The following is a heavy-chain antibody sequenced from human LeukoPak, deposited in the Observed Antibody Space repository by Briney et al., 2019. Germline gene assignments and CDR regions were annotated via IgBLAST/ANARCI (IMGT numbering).Heavy chain of an antibody. CDR3: ATTLAYCGGYCYSWDY. J-gene: IGHJ4*02. Sequence: SVKVSCKASGGTFSSYAISWVRQATGQGLEWMGGIIPIFGTANYAQKFQGRVTITADKSTSTAYMELSSLRSEYTAVYYSATTLAYCGGYCYSWDYWGQGTLVTVSS. CDR1: GGTFSSYA. CDR2: IIPIFGTA. D-gene: IGHD2-21*02. V-gene: IGHV1-69*06.